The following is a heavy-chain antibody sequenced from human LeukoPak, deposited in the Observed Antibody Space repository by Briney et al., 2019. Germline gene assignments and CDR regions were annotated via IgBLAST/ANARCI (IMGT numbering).Heavy chain of an antibody. D-gene: IGHD6-13*01. CDR3: AKDREAAADLFDY. CDR2: ISGSGGST. V-gene: IGHV3-23*01. CDR1: GFAFSSYA. J-gene: IGHJ4*02. Sequence: TGGSLRLSCAASGFAFSSYAMSWVRQAPGKGLEWVSAISGSGGSTYYADSVKGRFTISRDNSKNTLYLQMNSLRAEDTAVYYCAKDREAAADLFDYWGQGTLVTVSS.